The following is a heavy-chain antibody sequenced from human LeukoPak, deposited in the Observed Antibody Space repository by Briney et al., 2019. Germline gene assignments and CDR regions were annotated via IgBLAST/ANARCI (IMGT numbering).Heavy chain of an antibody. D-gene: IGHD3-3*01. Sequence: GPVKVSCKASGHTFTSYGISWVRQAPGQGLEWMGWISAYNGNTNYAQKLQGRVTMTTDTSTSTAYMELRSLRSDDTAVYYCARDVPRITIFGVVSNWFDPWGQGTLVTVSS. J-gene: IGHJ5*02. CDR2: ISAYNGNT. CDR3: ARDVPRITIFGVVSNWFDP. V-gene: IGHV1-18*01. CDR1: GHTFTSYG.